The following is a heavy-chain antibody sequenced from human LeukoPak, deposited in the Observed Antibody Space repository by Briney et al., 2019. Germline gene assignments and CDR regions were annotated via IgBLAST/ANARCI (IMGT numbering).Heavy chain of an antibody. D-gene: IGHD6-25*01. J-gene: IGHJ4*02. Sequence: SETLSLTCTVSGGSISSSSYYWGWIRQSPGRGLEWIGTIYYSGSTNYNPSLKSRVTISVDTSENQFSLRLSSVTATDTAVYYCVRRGQRLNPGLYYFDHWGQGTLVTVSS. CDR2: IYYSGST. CDR1: GGSISSSSYY. CDR3: VRRGQRLNPGLYYFDH. V-gene: IGHV4-39*01.